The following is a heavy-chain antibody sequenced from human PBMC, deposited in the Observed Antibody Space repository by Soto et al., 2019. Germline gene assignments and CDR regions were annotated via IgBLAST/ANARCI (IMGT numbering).Heavy chain of an antibody. CDR3: ARGGRGYGPEDAFDI. CDR2: IYYRGST. V-gene: IGHV4-59*01. J-gene: IGHJ3*02. CDR1: GGSISSYY. Sequence: SETLSLTCIVSGGSISSYYWSWIRQPPGKGLEWIAYIYYRGSTNYNPSLKSRVTISVDTSKNQFSVKLSSVTAADTAVYYCARGGRGYGPEDAFDIWGQGTMVTVSS. D-gene: IGHD4-17*01.